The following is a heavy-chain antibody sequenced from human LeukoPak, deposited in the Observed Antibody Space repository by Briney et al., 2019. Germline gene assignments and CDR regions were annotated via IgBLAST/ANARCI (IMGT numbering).Heavy chain of an antibody. Sequence: GRSLRLSCAASGFTFSSYSMNWVRPTPGKGLEWGSYISSSSSTIYYADSVKGRFTISRDNAKNSLYLQMNSLRAEDTAVYYCARDKEAIWGQGTLVTVSS. CDR3: ARDKEAI. CDR1: GFTFSSYS. J-gene: IGHJ4*02. CDR2: ISSSSSTI. V-gene: IGHV3-48*04.